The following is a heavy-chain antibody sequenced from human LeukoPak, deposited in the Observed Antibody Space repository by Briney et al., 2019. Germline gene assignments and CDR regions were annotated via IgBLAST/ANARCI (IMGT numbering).Heavy chain of an antibody. Sequence: ASVKVSCKVSGYTFTGYYIHWVRRAPGQGLKWMGWINPNSGGTSFAQSFQGRVTMTRDTSISTAFMDLSRLRSDDTAVYYCARKATYASGFFDYWGQGTLVTVSS. D-gene: IGHD3-10*01. V-gene: IGHV1-2*02. J-gene: IGHJ4*02. CDR1: GYTFTGYY. CDR2: INPNSGGT. CDR3: ARKATYASGFFDY.